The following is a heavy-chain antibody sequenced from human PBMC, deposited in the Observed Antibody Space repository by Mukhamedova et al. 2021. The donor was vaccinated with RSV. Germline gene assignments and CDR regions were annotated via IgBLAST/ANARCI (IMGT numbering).Heavy chain of an antibody. J-gene: IGHJ4*02. CDR2: INSDGSST. Sequence: GKGLVWVSRINSDGSSTSYADSVKGRFTISRDNAKNTLYLQMNSLRAEDTAVYYCASRCSSTSCYADFDYWGQGTLVTVSS. D-gene: IGHD2-2*01. CDR3: ASRCSSTSCYADFDY. V-gene: IGHV3-74*01.